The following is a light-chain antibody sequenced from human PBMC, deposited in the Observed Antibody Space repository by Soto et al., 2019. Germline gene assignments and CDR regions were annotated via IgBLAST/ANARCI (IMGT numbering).Light chain of an antibody. CDR3: AAWDDSLSGFYV. CDR1: SSNIGSNY. CDR2: RNN. Sequence: QSVLTQPPSASGTPGQRVTISCSGSSSNIGSNYVYWYQQLPGTAPKLLIYRNNQRPSGVPDRFSGSKSGTSASLAISGLRSEDEADYYWAAWDDSLSGFYVFGTGTKVTV. V-gene: IGLV1-47*01. J-gene: IGLJ1*01.